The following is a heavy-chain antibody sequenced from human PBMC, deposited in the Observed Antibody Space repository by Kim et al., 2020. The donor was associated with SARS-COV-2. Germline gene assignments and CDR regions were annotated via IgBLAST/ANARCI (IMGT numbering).Heavy chain of an antibody. CDR3: ARGRDGYNYYFDY. V-gene: IGHV1-69*02. CDR2: IIPILGIA. J-gene: IGHJ4*02. D-gene: IGHD5-12*01. CDR1: GGTFSSYT. Sequence: SVKVSCKASGGTFSSYTISWVRQAPGQGLEWMGRIIPILGIANYAQKFQGRVTITADKSTSTAYMELSSLRSEDTAVYYCARGRDGYNYYFDYWGQGTLVTVSS.